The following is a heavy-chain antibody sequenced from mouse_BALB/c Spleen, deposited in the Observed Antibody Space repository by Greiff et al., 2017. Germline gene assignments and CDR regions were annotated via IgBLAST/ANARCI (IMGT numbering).Heavy chain of an antibody. V-gene: IGHV1-15*01. CDR3: TRKGYAMDD. Sequence: QVQLQQSGAELVRPGASVTLSCKASGYTFTDYEMHWVKQTPVHGLEWIGAIDPETGGTAYNQKFKGKATLTADKSSSTAYMELRSLTSEDSAVYYCTRKGYAMDDWGQGTSVTVSS. CDR2: IDPETGGT. CDR1: GYTFTDYE. J-gene: IGHJ4*01.